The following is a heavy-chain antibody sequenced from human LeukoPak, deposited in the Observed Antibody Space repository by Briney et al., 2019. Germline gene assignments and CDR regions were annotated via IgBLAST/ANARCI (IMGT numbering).Heavy chain of an antibody. J-gene: IGHJ4*02. CDR1: GYTFTGYY. CDR2: INPNSGGT. V-gene: IGHV1-2*02. Sequence: ASVKVSCKASGYTFTGYYMHWVRQAPGQGLEWMGWINPNSGGTNYAQKFQGRVTMTRDTSISTAYMELSRLRSDDTAVYYCARDSYYDFWSGYYPNFGYWGQGTLVTVSS. CDR3: ARDSYYDFWSGYYPNFGY. D-gene: IGHD3-3*01.